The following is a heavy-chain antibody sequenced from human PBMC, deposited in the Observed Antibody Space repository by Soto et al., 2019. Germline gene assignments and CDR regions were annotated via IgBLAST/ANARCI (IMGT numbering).Heavy chain of an antibody. CDR2: IRHSGNTV. CDR3: ARAVGSYDAFAI. J-gene: IGHJ3*02. Sequence: QVQLVESGGGLVKPGGSLRLSCAASGFIFSDFYMSWVRQAPGKGLEWVSYIRHSGNTVYYADSVKGRFTISRDNAKNPLYLHMNSLRADDTAVDYCARAVGSYDAFAIWGQGTIVTVSS. V-gene: IGHV3-11*01. CDR1: GFIFSDFY. D-gene: IGHD1-26*01.